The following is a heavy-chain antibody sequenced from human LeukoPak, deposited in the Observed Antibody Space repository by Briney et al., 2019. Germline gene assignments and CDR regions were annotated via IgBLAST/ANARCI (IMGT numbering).Heavy chain of an antibody. D-gene: IGHD3-10*01. CDR2: VKQDVNEK. V-gene: IGHV3-7*01. CDR3: ARGPPYGTRSDYFDY. CDR1: GFTFSSHW. J-gene: IGHJ4*02. Sequence: PGGSLRLSCAAPGFTFSSHWMTWVRQAPGKGLEWVASVKQDVNEKYYVDSVKGRFTISRDNAKNSLFLQMNSLRVEDTAVYYCARGPPYGTRSDYFDYWGQGTPVTVSS.